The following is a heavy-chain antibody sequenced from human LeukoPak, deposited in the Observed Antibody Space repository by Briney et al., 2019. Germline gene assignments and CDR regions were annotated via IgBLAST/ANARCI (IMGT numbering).Heavy chain of an antibody. D-gene: IGHD3-22*01. CDR3: TTLETYYYDSSGYWDPADY. Sequence: PGGSLRLSCAASGFTFSNAWMSWVHQAPGKGLEWVGRIKSKTDGGTTDYAAPVKGRFTISRDDSKNTLYLQMNSLKTEDTAVYYCTTLETYYYDSSGYWDPADYWGQGTLVTVSS. CDR1: GFTFSNAW. J-gene: IGHJ4*02. CDR2: IKSKTDGGTT. V-gene: IGHV3-15*01.